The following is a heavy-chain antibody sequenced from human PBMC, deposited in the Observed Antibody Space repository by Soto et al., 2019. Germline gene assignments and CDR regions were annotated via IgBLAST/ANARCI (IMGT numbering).Heavy chain of an antibody. D-gene: IGHD2-15*01. CDR1: GDSVSSNRAE. CDR2: TYYRSKWYN. V-gene: IGHV6-1*01. CDR3: ARVVGSSYFEY. Sequence: SQTLSLTCAISGDSVSSNRAECNWVRQCPSRGLEWLGRTYYRSKWYNDYAVSLKSRITINPDTSNNLLSLQLSSVTPEDTAVYYCARVVGSSYFEYWGQGIMLTVSS. J-gene: IGHJ4*02.